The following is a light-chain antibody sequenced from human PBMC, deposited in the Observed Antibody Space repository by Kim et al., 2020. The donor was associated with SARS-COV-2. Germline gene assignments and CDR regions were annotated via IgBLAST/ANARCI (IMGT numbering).Light chain of an antibody. J-gene: IGKJ4*01. Sequence: WSPGKRATLSGRASQSFGNYLSWYQHKPGQAPRLLIYDASNRATGIPARFSGSGSATDFTLTISSLEPEDFAVFYCQQHSSRPLTFGGGTKVDIK. CDR3: QQHSSRPLT. CDR1: QSFGNY. V-gene: IGKV3-11*01. CDR2: DAS.